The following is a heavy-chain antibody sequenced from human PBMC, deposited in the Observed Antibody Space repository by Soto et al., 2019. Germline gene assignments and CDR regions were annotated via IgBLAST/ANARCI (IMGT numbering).Heavy chain of an antibody. Sequence: NPSETLSLTCAVSGGSISSSNWWSWVRQPPGKGLEWIGEIYHSGSTNYNPSLKSRVTISVDKSKNQFSLKLSSVTAADTAVYYCAGGGIYYYYGMDVWGQGTTVTVSS. V-gene: IGHV4-4*02. J-gene: IGHJ6*02. CDR3: AGGGIYYYYGMDV. CDR1: GGSISSSNW. D-gene: IGHD3-16*01. CDR2: IYHSGST.